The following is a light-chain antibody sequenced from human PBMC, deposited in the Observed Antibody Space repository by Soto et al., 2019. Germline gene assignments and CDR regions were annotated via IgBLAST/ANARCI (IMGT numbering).Light chain of an antibody. CDR1: QSVLYSSNNKNY. V-gene: IGKV4-1*01. CDR3: QQYYSTLWT. CDR2: WAS. Sequence: DLVRTPSPDSLAVSLGERATINCKSSQSVLYSSNNKNYLAWYQQKPGQPPKLLIYWASTRESGVPDRFSGSGSGTDFTLTISSLQAEDVAVYYCQQYYSTLWTFGQGTKVDIK. J-gene: IGKJ1*01.